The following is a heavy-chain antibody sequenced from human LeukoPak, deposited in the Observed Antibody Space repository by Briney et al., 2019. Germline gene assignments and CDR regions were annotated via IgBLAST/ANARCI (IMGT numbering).Heavy chain of an antibody. V-gene: IGHV4-39*01. CDR2: IYYSGST. D-gene: IGHD3-10*01. CDR1: GGSISSSSYY. J-gene: IGHJ4*02. CDR3: ARQFFGITMVRGVINSCFDC. Sequence: PSETLSLTCTVSGGSISSSSYYWGWIRQPPGKGLEWIGSIYYSGSTYYNPSLKSRVTISVDTSKNQFSLKLSSVTAADTAVYYCARQFFGITMVRGVINSCFDCWGQGTLVTVSS.